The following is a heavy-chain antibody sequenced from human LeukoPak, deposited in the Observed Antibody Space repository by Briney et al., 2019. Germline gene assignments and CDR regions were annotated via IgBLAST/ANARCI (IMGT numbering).Heavy chain of an antibody. D-gene: IGHD6-19*01. CDR2: IYYSGST. Sequence: SETLSLTCTVSGGSISSYYWSWIRQPPGKGLEWIGYIYYSGSTKYNPSLKSRVTMSVDTSKNQFSLKLSSVTAADTAVYYCARARYSSGWYTHFDYWGQGTLVTVSS. J-gene: IGHJ4*02. CDR3: ARARYSSGWYTHFDY. V-gene: IGHV4-59*01. CDR1: GGSISSYY.